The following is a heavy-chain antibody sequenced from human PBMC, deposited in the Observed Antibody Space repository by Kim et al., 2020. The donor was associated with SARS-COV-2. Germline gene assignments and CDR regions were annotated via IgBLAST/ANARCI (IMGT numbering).Heavy chain of an antibody. V-gene: IGHV3-23*01. CDR3: ATDPSALGLLDNGGGH. J-gene: IGHJ4*02. CDR2: ISVSGGST. D-gene: IGHD3-16*01. Sequence: GGSLRLSCAASGFTFSSYAMSWVRQAPGKGLEWVSAISVSGGSTYYADSVKGRFTISRDNSKNTLYQQMNSLRAEDTAEYYCATDPSALGLLDNGGGHWGQGTLVTVSS. CDR1: GFTFSSYA.